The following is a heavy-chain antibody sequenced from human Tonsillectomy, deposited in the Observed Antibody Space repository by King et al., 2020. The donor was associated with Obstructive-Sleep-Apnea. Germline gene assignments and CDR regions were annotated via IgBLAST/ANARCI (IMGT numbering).Heavy chain of an antibody. J-gene: IGHJ5*02. CDR1: GGSISSGGYF. CDR2: IYSSGST. CDR3: AGGLDYDGHEYRP. D-gene: IGHD4-23*01. V-gene: IGHV4-31*03. Sequence: VQLQESGPGLVKPSQTLSLTCTVSGGSISSGGYFWSWIRQFPGKGLEWIGYIYSSGSTDYNPPLKSRLTISLDPSKNQFSLNLTSVTAADTAVYYCAGGLDYDGHEYRPWGQGTLVTVSA.